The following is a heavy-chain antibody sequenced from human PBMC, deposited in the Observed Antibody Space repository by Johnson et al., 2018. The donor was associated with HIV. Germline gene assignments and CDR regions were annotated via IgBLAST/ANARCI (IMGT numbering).Heavy chain of an antibody. CDR2: IKQDGSEK. CDR3: ARGGEYSSSLYAFDI. D-gene: IGHD6-13*01. CDR1: GFIFSSYA. J-gene: IGHJ3*02. Sequence: VQLVESGGGLVQPGRSLRLSCAASGFIFSSYAMHWVRQAPGKGLEWVANIKQDGSEKYYVDSVKGRFTISRDNAKNSLYLQMNSLRAEDTAVYYCARGGEYSSSLYAFDIWGLGTMVTVSS. V-gene: IGHV3-7*01.